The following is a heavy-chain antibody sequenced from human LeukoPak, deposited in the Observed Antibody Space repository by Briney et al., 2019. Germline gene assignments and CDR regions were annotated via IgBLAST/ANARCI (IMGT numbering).Heavy chain of an antibody. Sequence: GGSLRLSCAASGFTFSSYDMSWVRQAPGKGLEWVTNIKPDGSEKYYVDSVKGRFTISRDNAKNSLYLQMNSLRAEDTALYYCARDTVGVTDYWGQGTLVTVSS. D-gene: IGHD1-26*01. V-gene: IGHV3-7*01. J-gene: IGHJ4*02. CDR2: IKPDGSEK. CDR1: GFTFSSYD. CDR3: ARDTVGVTDY.